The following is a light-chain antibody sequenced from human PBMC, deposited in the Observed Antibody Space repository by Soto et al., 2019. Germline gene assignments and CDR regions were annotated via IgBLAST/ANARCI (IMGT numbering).Light chain of an antibody. CDR3: CSFTSGNTAYV. CDR2: EVT. V-gene: IGLV2-14*01. J-gene: IGLJ1*01. Sequence: QSVLTQPGSVSGSPGQSITISCTGTSSDVGAYNYVSWYQQHPGKAPKLMIYEVTNRPSGVSTRFSGSKSGNTASLTTSGLQAEDEADYYCCSFTSGNTAYVFGTGTKVTVL. CDR1: SSDVGAYNY.